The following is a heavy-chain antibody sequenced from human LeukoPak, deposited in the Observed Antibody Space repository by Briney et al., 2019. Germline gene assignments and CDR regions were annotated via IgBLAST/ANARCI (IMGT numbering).Heavy chain of an antibody. CDR2: ISWNSGSI. J-gene: IGHJ6*02. CDR1: GFTFDDYA. CDR3: AKDISPELDGMDV. V-gene: IGHV3-9*01. Sequence: GGSLRLSCAASGFTFDDYAMHWVRQAPGKGLEWVSGISWNSGSIGYADSVKGRFTISRDNAKNSLYLQMNSLRAEDTALYYCAKDISPELDGMDVWGQGTTVTVSS. D-gene: IGHD1-26*01.